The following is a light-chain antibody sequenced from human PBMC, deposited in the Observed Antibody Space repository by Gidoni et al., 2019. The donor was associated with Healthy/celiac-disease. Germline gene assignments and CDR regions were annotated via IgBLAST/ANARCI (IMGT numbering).Light chain of an antibody. CDR3: QPYGSFT. V-gene: IGKV3-20*01. CDR2: GAS. CDR1: QSVSSSY. J-gene: IGKJ3*01. Sequence: ELVLTQSPGTLSLSPGERATLSCRASQSVSSSYLAWYQQKPGQAPRLLIYGASSRATGIPDRFSGSGSGPDFTLTISRLEPEDFAVYYCQPYGSFTFGPGTKVDIK.